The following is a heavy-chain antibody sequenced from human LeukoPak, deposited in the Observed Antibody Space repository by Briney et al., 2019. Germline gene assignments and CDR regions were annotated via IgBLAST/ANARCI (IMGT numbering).Heavy chain of an antibody. CDR2: ISGSGGST. Sequence: PGGSLRLSCAASGFTFSSYAMSWVRQAPGKGLEWVSAISGSGGSTYYADSVKGRFTISRDNSKNTLYLQMNSLRAEDTAVYYCAKATKYDILTGHTFDYWGQGTLVTVSS. J-gene: IGHJ4*02. CDR3: AKATKYDILTGHTFDY. D-gene: IGHD3-9*01. V-gene: IGHV3-23*01. CDR1: GFTFSSYA.